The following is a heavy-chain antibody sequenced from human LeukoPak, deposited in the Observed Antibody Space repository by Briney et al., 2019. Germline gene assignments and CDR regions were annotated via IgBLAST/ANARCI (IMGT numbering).Heavy chain of an antibody. CDR3: ARGGDHRWELQYFDY. CDR2: IIPIFGTA. D-gene: IGHD1-7*01. Sequence: GASAKVSCKASGGTFSSYAISWVRQAPGQGLEWMGGIIPIFGTANYAQKFQGRVTITADESTSTAYMELSSLRSEDTAVYYCARGGDHRWELQYFDYWGQGTLVTVSS. J-gene: IGHJ4*02. CDR1: GGTFSSYA. V-gene: IGHV1-69*13.